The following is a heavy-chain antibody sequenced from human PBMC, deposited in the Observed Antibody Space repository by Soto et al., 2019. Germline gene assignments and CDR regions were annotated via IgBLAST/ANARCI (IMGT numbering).Heavy chain of an antibody. CDR1: GFTFSSYA. J-gene: IGHJ4*02. Sequence: GGSLRLSCAASGFTFSSYAMHWFRQAPGKGLEWVAVISYDGSNKYYADSVKGRFTISRDNSKNTLYLQMNSLRAEDTAVYYCARSPQVQYFDWPALYYFDYWGQGTLVTVSS. CDR2: ISYDGSNK. D-gene: IGHD3-9*01. V-gene: IGHV3-30-3*01. CDR3: ARSPQVQYFDWPALYYFDY.